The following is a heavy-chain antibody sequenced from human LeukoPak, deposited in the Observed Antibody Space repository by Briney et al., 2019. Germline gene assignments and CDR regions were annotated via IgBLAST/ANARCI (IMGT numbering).Heavy chain of an antibody. J-gene: IGHJ4*02. CDR1: GFTFSDYW. D-gene: IGHD5-12*01. Sequence: GGSLRLSCGVSGFTFSDYWMHWVRQAPGKGLVWVSRINSDGTNTNYGGSVKGRFTISRDNAKNTLYLQMNSLRVEDTAVYYCASGYARSARHQSDFWGQGTVVTVSS. CDR3: ASGYARSARHQSDF. CDR2: INSDGTNT. V-gene: IGHV3-74*01.